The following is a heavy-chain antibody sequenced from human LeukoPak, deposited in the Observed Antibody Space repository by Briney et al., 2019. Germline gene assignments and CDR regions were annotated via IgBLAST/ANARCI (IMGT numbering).Heavy chain of an antibody. CDR1: GFSFSTYS. CDR3: ARDHYSRNDY. V-gene: IGHV3-48*02. D-gene: IGHD6-13*01. CDR2: ISGSSTTI. J-gene: IGHJ4*02. Sequence: PGGSLRLSCTASGFSFSTYSMSWVRQAPGEGLEWLSYISGSSTTIYYADSVKGRFTISRDNPKNSLYLQMNSLRDEDTALYYCARDHYSRNDYWGQGTPVTVSS.